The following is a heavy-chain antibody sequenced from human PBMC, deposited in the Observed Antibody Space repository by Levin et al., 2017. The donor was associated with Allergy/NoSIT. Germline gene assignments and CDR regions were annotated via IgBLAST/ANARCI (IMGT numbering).Heavy chain of an antibody. J-gene: IGHJ5*02. D-gene: IGHD6-13*01. CDR2: IKSKTDDGST. Sequence: PGGSLRLSCAASGFTFSHAWMTWVRQAPGKGLEWVGRIKSKTDDGSTDYSVYVKGRFTISRDDSKNTLYLQMNSLETEDTAVYYCTTSGNIAAAVDAAWGQGTLVTVSS. V-gene: IGHV3-15*01. CDR3: TTSGNIAAAVDAA. CDR1: GFTFSHAW.